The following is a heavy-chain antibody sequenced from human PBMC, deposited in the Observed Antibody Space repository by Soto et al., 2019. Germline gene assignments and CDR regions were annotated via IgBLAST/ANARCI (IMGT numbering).Heavy chain of an antibody. CDR1: GGSISSYY. V-gene: IGHV4-59*01. Sequence: SETLSLTCTVSGGSISSYYWSWIRQPPGKGLEWIGYIYYSGSTNYNPSLKSRVTISVDTSKNQFSLKLGSVTAADTAVYYCARARGVWSSSWYWFDPWGQGTLVTVSS. CDR2: IYYSGST. D-gene: IGHD6-13*01. J-gene: IGHJ5*02. CDR3: ARARGVWSSSWYWFDP.